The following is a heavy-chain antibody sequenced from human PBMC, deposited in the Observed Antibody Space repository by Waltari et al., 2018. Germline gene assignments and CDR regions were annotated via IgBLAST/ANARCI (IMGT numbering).Heavy chain of an antibody. CDR2: IGISSSFM. D-gene: IGHD6-19*01. J-gene: IGHJ6*02. CDR1: GFKFSAYA. CDR3: AREGAEQWVVEDYGMDV. Sequence: EVQLVESGGGLVKPGGSLRLSCVASGFKFSAYAMNWVRQAPGKGLEWVSSIGISSSFMYYADSVRGRFTVYRDNAKNTLYLQMDTLRAEDTAVYYCAREGAEQWVVEDYGMDVWGQGTTVTVSS. V-gene: IGHV3-21*02.